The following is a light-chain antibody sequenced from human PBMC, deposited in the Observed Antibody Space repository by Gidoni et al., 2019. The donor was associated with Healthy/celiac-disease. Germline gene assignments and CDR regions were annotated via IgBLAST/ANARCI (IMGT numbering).Light chain of an antibody. V-gene: IGLV2-23*01. CDR3: CSYAGSSTVV. J-gene: IGLJ2*01. Sequence: QSARTQPASVPGSPGQSITLACTGTSSYVGSYNLVSWYQQHPGKAPKLMIYEGSKRPSGVSNRFSGSKSGNTASLTISGLQAEDEADYYCCSYAGSSTVVFGGGTKLTVL. CDR2: EGS. CDR1: SSYVGSYNL.